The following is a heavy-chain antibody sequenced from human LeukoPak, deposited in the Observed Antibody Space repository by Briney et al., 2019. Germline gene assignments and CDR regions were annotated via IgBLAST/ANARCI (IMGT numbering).Heavy chain of an antibody. D-gene: IGHD1-26*01. CDR1: GFTFSSYA. Sequence: GGSLTQSCAASGFTFSSYAMSWVRQAPGKGLEWVSAISGSGGSTYYADSVKGRFTISRDNSKNTLYLQMNSLRGEDTAVYYCAKQMMERQQYYYMDVWGKGTSVTVSS. V-gene: IGHV3-23*01. CDR3: AKQMMERQQYYYMDV. CDR2: ISGSGGST. J-gene: IGHJ6*03.